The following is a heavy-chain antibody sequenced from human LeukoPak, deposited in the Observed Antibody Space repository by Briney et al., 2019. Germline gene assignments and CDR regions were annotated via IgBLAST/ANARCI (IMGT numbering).Heavy chain of an antibody. V-gene: IGHV3-7*04. J-gene: IGHJ5*01. Sequence: GGSLRLSCAASGFSFSSYRMSWVRQAPGKGLEWVATTQQEESEQYYVDSVKGRFTISRDNAKNSLYLQMNSLRAEDTAVYHCARYMGQNWFDSWGQGTLVTVSS. D-gene: IGHD2/OR15-2a*01. CDR1: GFSFSSYR. CDR3: ARYMGQNWFDS. CDR2: TQQEESEQ.